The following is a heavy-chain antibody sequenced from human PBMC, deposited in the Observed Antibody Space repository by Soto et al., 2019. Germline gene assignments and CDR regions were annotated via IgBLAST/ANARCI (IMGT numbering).Heavy chain of an antibody. CDR1: CGSFSGYY. D-gene: IGHD6-6*01. V-gene: IGHV4-34*01. J-gene: IGHJ6*03. Sequence: SETLSLTCAVYCGSFSGYYWSWIRQPPGKGLEWIGEINHSGSTNYNPSLKSRVTISVDTSKNQFSLKLSSVTAADTAVYYCARFIAARPIYYMDVWGKGTTVTVSS. CDR3: ARFIAARPIYYMDV. CDR2: INHSGST.